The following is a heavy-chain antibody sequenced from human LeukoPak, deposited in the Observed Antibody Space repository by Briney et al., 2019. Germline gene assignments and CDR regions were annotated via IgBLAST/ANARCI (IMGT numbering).Heavy chain of an antibody. CDR1: GYTFTSYY. J-gene: IGHJ4*02. V-gene: IGHV1-46*01. CDR3: ASESPGTPPHLCDY. D-gene: IGHD6-13*01. Sequence: ASVKVSCKASGYTFTSYYMHWVRQAPGQGLEWMGIINFSGGSTRYAQRFQGRVTMTRDTSTSTVCMELSSLRSEDTAVYYCASESPGTPPHLCDYWGQGTLVTVSS. CDR2: INFSGGST.